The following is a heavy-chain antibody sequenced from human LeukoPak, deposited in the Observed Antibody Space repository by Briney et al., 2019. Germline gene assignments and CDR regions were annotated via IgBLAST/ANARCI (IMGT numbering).Heavy chain of an antibody. V-gene: IGHV3-33*01. CDR2: IWYDGSNK. CDR3: ARKEVVTRGMDV. Sequence: PGRSLRLSCAASGFTFSSYGMHWVRQAPGKGLEWVAVIWYDGSNKYYADSVKGRFTISRDNSKNTLYLQMNSLRAEDTAVYYCARKEVVTRGMDVWGQGTTVTVSS. J-gene: IGHJ6*02. CDR1: GFTFSSYG. D-gene: IGHD2-21*02.